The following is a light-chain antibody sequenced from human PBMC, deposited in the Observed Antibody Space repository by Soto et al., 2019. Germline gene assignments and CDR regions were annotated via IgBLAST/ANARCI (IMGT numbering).Light chain of an antibody. Sequence: QAVVSQPPSASGTPGQRVTISCSGSRSNIGRNYVYWYQQLPGMAPKLLIYGSNQRPSGVPDRFSGSKSGTSGSLAISGLRSEDEGDYYCAAWDDALSGLVFGGGTKLTVL. V-gene: IGLV1-47*01. CDR2: GSN. J-gene: IGLJ2*01. CDR1: RSNIGRNY. CDR3: AAWDDALSGLV.